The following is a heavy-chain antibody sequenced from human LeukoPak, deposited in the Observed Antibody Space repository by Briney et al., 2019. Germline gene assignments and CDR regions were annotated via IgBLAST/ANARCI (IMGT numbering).Heavy chain of an antibody. D-gene: IGHD2-2*01. CDR2: IIPISGTA. CDR3: ARGLQYQLLKALGYYYMDV. Sequence: SVKVSCKASGGTFSSHAIAWVRQAPGQGPEWMGGIIPISGTANYAQKFQGRVTITTDQSTSTAYMELSSPTSDDTAVYYCARGLQYQLLKALGYYYMDVWGEGTTVTVSS. CDR1: GGTFSSHA. J-gene: IGHJ6*03. V-gene: IGHV1-69*05.